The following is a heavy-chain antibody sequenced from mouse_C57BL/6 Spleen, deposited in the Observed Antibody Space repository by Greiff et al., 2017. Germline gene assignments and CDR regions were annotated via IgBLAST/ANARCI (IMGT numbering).Heavy chain of an antibody. CDR1: GYTFTDYE. D-gene: IGHD1-1*01. Sequence: VQRVESGAELVRPGASVTLSCKASGYTFTDYEMHWVKQTPVHGLEWIGAIDPETGGTAYNQKFKGKAILTADKSSSTAYMELRSLTSEDSAVYYCTTSYYGSRDWYFDVWGTGTTVTVSS. J-gene: IGHJ1*03. V-gene: IGHV1-15*01. CDR2: IDPETGGT. CDR3: TTSYYGSRDWYFDV.